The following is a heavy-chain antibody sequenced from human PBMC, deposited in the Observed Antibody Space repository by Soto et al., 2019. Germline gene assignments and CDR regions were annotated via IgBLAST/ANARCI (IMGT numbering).Heavy chain of an antibody. Sequence: VVSLRVSCAASGFTFTRYSMNWVRQAPGKGLEWVSSISSTTNYIYYADSMKGRFTVSRDNAKNMLFLQMNSLRAEDTAIYYCAKKANSGPGSQYFDNWGQGTLVTVSS. D-gene: IGHD3-10*01. J-gene: IGHJ4*02. CDR2: ISSTTNYI. V-gene: IGHV3-21*04. CDR1: GFTFTRYS. CDR3: AKKANSGPGSQYFDN.